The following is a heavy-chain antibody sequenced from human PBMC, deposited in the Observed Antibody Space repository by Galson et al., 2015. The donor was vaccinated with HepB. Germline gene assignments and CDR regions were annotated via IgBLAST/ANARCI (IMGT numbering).Heavy chain of an antibody. Sequence: SLRLSCAASGFTFSTYWMTWVRQPPGKGLEWVANIKEDGNEKYYVDSVKGRFTISRDNAKNSLYLQMNSLRVEDTAVYYCARERCSSTSCFHDYWGQGTLVTVSS. D-gene: IGHD2-2*01. CDR2: IKEDGNEK. CDR3: ARERCSSTSCFHDY. J-gene: IGHJ4*02. V-gene: IGHV3-7*01. CDR1: GFTFSTYW.